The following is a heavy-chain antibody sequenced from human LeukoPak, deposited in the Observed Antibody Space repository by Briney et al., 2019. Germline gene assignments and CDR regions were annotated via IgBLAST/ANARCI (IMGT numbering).Heavy chain of an antibody. CDR2: IYYSGST. V-gene: IGHV4-59*01. J-gene: IGHJ3*02. CDR1: GGSISSYY. CDR3: ARNLGDFWSGYYSVFDI. D-gene: IGHD3-3*01. Sequence: SETLSLTCTVSGGSISSYYWSWIRQPPGKGLEWIGYIYYSGSTNYNPSLKSRVTISVDTSKNQFSLKLSSVTAADTAVYYCARNLGDFWSGYYSVFDIWGQRTMVTVSS.